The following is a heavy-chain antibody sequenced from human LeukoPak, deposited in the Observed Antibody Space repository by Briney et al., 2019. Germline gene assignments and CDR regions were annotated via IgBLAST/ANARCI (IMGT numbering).Heavy chain of an antibody. CDR3: ARDSPWGYVVFHY. D-gene: IGHD2-21*01. Sequence: PSETLSLSCTVSGVSISSYYWNWIRQPAGKGLEWIGRIYTSGHTNYNHTLKSRITMSVDTSKNQFSLNLSSATDADTAVYYCARDSPWGYVVFHYWGQGTLVTVSS. J-gene: IGHJ4*02. CDR2: IYTSGHT. V-gene: IGHV4-4*07. CDR1: GVSISSYY.